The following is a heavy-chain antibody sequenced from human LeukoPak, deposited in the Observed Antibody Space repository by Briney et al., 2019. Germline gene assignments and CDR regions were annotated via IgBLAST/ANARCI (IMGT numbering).Heavy chain of an antibody. D-gene: IGHD1-26*01. V-gene: IGHV3-74*01. J-gene: IGHJ4*02. Sequence: GGSLRLSCVASGFTFSSNWMHWVRQVPGKGLVWVSRINEDGSTTNYADSVKGRSTNFRDNAKNTLYLQMNSLRAEDTAVYYCVRDLGGRSGHWGQGTLVTVSS. CDR1: GFTFSSNW. CDR2: INEDGSTT. CDR3: VRDLGGRSGH.